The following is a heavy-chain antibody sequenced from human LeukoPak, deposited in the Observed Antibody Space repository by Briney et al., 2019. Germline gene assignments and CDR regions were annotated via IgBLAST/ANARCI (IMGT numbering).Heavy chain of an antibody. V-gene: IGHV1-2*02. CDR1: GYTFTGYY. CDR2: INPNSGGT. Sequence: EASVKVSCKASGYTFTGYYMHWVRQAPGQGLEWMGWINPNSGGTNYAQKFQGRVTMTRDTSISTAYMELSRLRSDDTAVYYCASIIPRDIVVVPAATDYYYYGMDVWAKGPRSPSP. J-gene: IGHJ6*02. CDR3: ASIIPRDIVVVPAATDYYYYGMDV. D-gene: IGHD2-2*01.